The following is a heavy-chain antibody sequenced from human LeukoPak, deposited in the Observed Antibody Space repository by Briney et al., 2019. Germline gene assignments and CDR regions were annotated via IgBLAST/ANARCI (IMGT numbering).Heavy chain of an antibody. CDR3: GREDIGAKNARYHLYGMGV. CDR2: IYSGGST. V-gene: IGHV3-66*02. J-gene: IGHJ6*01. D-gene: IGHD4/OR15-4a*01. Sequence: GGSLRLSCAASGFTVSSNYMSWVRQAPGKGLEWVSVIYSGGSTYYADSVKGRFTISRDNSKNTLYLQMNSLRGEDTAVYYCGREDIGAKNARYHLYGMGVRGQGTTVTVSS. CDR1: GFTVSSNY.